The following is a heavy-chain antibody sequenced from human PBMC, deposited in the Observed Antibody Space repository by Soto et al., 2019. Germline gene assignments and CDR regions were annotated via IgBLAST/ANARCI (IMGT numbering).Heavy chain of an antibody. CDR3: ARALKSTYGSGGPDY. D-gene: IGHD3-10*01. CDR2: IYYSGST. J-gene: IGHJ4*02. Sequence: SETLSLTCTVSGGSIRSGGYYWSWKRQHPGKGLEWIGYIYYSGSTYYNPSLKSRVTISVDTSKNQFSLKLSSVTAADTAVYYCARALKSTYGSGGPDYWGQGTLVTVSS. CDR1: GGSIRSGGYY. V-gene: IGHV4-31*03.